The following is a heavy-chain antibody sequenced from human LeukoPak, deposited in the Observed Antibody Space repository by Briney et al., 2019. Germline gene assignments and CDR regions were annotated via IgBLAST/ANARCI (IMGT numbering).Heavy chain of an antibody. CDR3: AKDSIAVAGSDGNDY. Sequence: GGSLRLSCAASGFTFSSYAMSWVRQAPGKGLEWVSAISGSGGSTYYADSVKGRFTISRDNSKNTLYLQMNNLRAEDTAVYYCAKDSIAVAGSDGNDYWGQGTLVTVSS. V-gene: IGHV3-23*01. D-gene: IGHD6-19*01. CDR1: GFTFSSYA. J-gene: IGHJ4*02. CDR2: ISGSGGST.